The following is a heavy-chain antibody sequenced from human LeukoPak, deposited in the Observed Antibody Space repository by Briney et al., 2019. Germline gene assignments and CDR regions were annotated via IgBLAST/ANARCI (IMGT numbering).Heavy chain of an antibody. CDR1: GGSISSYY. V-gene: IGHV4-59*01. Sequence: PLETLSLTCTVPGGSISSYYWSWIRQPPGKGLEWIGYIYYSGSTNYNPSLKSRVTISVDTSKNQFPLKLSSVTAADTAVYYCARDKGSGSYFRPYYMDVWGKGTTVTVSS. CDR3: ARDKGSGSYFRPYYMDV. J-gene: IGHJ6*03. CDR2: IYYSGST. D-gene: IGHD3-10*01.